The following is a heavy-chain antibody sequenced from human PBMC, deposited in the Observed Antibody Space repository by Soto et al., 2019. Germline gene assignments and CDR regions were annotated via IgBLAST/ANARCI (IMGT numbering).Heavy chain of an antibody. Sequence: QVQLVQSGAEVKKPGSSVKVSCKASGGSLSSYTITWVRQAPGQGLEWMGRVIPILRIANYAQKFQGRITITPDKSTNTAYLELSSLRPKDTPMYYCRRERSCDISPCGPGVFDSWGQEPRSPSPQ. CDR2: VIPILRIA. V-gene: IGHV1-69*04. CDR3: RRERSCDISPCGPGVFDS. CDR1: GGSLSSYT. J-gene: IGHJ4*01. D-gene: IGHD3-22*01.